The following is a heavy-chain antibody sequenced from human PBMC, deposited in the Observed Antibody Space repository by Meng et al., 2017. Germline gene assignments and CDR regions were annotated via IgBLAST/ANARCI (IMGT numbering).Heavy chain of an antibody. J-gene: IGHJ3*02. CDR2: ISGTGGST. CDR1: GFTFSSYS. CDR3: ARDSVNYVASGSGGYVAFDI. Sequence: GESLKISCAASGFTFSSYSMSWVRQAPGKGLEWVSAISGTGGSTYYADSVKGRFTISRDNSKNTLYLQMNSLRAEDTAVYYCARDSVNYVASGSGGYVAFDIWGQGTMVTVSS. D-gene: IGHD3-10*01. V-gene: IGHV3-23*01.